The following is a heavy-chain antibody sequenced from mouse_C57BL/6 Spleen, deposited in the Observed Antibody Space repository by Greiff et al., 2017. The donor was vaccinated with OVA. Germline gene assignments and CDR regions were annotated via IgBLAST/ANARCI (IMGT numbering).Heavy chain of an antibody. D-gene: IGHD1-2*01. CDR1: GFTFSDYG. Sequence: EVKLVESGGGLVKPGGSLKLSCAASGFTFSDYGMHWVRQAPEKGLEWVAYISSGSSTIYYADTVKGRFTISRDNAKNTLFLQMTSLRSEDTAMYYCARINDLIGVDYWGQGTSVTVSS. J-gene: IGHJ4*01. CDR2: ISSGSSTI. V-gene: IGHV5-17*01. CDR3: ARINDLIGVDY.